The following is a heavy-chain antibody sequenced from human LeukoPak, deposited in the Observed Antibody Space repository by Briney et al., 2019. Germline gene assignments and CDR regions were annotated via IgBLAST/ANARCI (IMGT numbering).Heavy chain of an antibody. D-gene: IGHD5-24*01. CDR2: IYPGDSET. CDR3: ARWQQYLGYYFDY. CDR1: GYTFTSYW. V-gene: IGHV5-51*01. J-gene: IGHJ4*02. Sequence: GESLKISCKGSGYTFTSYWFGWVRQMPGKGLELMGIIYPGDSETRYSPSFQGQVTISADKSISTAYLQWNSLKASDTAMYYCARWQQYLGYYFDYWGQGTLVTVSS.